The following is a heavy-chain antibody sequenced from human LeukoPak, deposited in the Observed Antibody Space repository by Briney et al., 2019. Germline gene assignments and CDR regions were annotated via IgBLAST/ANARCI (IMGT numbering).Heavy chain of an antibody. CDR1: GASISSSSYY. CDR2: IYYSGST. J-gene: IGHJ4*02. D-gene: IGHD1-7*01. CDR3: ARHSNWNYPGGVDY. Sequence: PSHTLSLIRTLSGASISSSSYYWGWIRQPPGKGLEWIGTIYYSGSTYYNPSLKSQITISVDTSKNQFSLKLSSVTATDTAVYYCARHSNWNYPGGVDYCGQGTLVTVSS. V-gene: IGHV4-39*01.